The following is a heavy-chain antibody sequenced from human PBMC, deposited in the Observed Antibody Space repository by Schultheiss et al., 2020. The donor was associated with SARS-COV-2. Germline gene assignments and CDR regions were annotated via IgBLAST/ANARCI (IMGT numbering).Heavy chain of an antibody. V-gene: IGHV1-69*04. CDR1: GGTFSSYA. J-gene: IGHJ5*02. D-gene: IGHD5-12*01. Sequence: SVKVSCKASGGTFSSYAISWVRQAPGQGLEWMGRIIPILGIAKYAQKFQGRVTITADKSTSTAYMELSSLRSEDTAVYYCARSHSGYDLNWFDPWGQGTLVTVSS. CDR3: ARSHSGYDLNWFDP. CDR2: IIPILGIA.